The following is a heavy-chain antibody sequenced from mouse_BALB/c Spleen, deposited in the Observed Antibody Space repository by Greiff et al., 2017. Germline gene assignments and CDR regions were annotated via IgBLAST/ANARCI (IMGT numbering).Heavy chain of an antibody. CDR2: INPSNGGT. D-gene: IGHD1-1*01. CDR3: TAYYYGSRPFDY. Sequence: QVQLKQSGAELVKPGASVKLSCKASGYTFTSYYMYWVKQRPGQGLEWIGEINPSNGGTNFNEKFKSKATLTVDKSSSTAYMQLSSLTSEDSAVYYCTAYYYGSRPFDYWGQGTTLTVSS. J-gene: IGHJ2*01. V-gene: IGHV1S81*02. CDR1: GYTFTSYY.